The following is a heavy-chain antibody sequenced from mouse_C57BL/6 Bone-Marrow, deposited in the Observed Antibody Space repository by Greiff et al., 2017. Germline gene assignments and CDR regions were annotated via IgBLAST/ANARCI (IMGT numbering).Heavy chain of an antibody. CDR2: INPGSGGT. CDR3: ARDGYYSYYFDY. Sequence: QVQLQQSGAELVRPGTSVKVSCKASGYAFTNYLIEWVKQRPGQGLEWIGVINPGSGGTNYNEKFKGKATLTADKSSSTAYMQLSSLKSEDSAVYCCARDGYYSYYFDYWGQGTTLTVSS. J-gene: IGHJ2*01. V-gene: IGHV1-54*01. D-gene: IGHD2-3*01. CDR1: GYAFTNYL.